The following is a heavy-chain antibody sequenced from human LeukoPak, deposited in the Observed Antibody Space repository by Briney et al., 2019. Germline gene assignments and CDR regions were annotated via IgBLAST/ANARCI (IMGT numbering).Heavy chain of an antibody. CDR3: AREGQVCSGGSCSPYYFDY. D-gene: IGHD2-15*01. J-gene: IGHJ4*02. Sequence: GGSLRLSCAASGFTFSSYSMNWVRQAPGKGLEWVSSISSSSSYIYYADSVKGRFTISRDNAKNSLYLQMNSLRAEDTAVYYCAREGQVCSGGSCSPYYFDYWGQGTLVTVSS. V-gene: IGHV3-21*01. CDR2: ISSSSSYI. CDR1: GFTFSSYS.